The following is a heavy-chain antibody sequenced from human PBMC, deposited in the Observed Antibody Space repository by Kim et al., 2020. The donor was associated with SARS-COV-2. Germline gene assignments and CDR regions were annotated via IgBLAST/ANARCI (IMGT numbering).Heavy chain of an antibody. J-gene: IGHJ4*02. D-gene: IGHD6-13*01. CDR3: ARVSLGSSSWYYFDY. Sequence: APLKVRFTISRDNAKNALYLQMNGLRADDTAVYYCARVSLGSSSWYYFDYWGQGTLVTVSS. V-gene: IGHV3-11*05.